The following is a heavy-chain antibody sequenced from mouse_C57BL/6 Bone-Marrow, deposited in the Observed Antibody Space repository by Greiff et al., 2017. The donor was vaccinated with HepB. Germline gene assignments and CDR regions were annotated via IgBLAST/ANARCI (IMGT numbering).Heavy chain of an antibody. Sequence: EVKLLESGPVLVKPGASVKMSCKASGYTFTDYYMNWVKQSHGKSLEWIGVINPYNGGTSYNQKFKGKATLTVDKSSSTAYMELNSLTSEDSAVYYCATYGNHYYAMDYWGQGTSVTVSS. J-gene: IGHJ4*01. CDR2: INPYNGGT. CDR3: ATYGNHYYAMDY. D-gene: IGHD2-1*01. CDR1: GYTFTDYY. V-gene: IGHV1-19*01.